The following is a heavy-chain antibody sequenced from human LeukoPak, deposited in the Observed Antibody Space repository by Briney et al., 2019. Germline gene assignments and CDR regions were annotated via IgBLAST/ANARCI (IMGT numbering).Heavy chain of an antibody. Sequence: SETLSLTCTVSGGSISSYYWSWIRQPPGKGLEWIGYIYYSGSTNYNPSLKSRVTISVDTSKNQFSLKLSSVTAADTAVYCCASGYSSGWYVYWGQGTLVTVSS. CDR3: ASGYSSGWYVY. D-gene: IGHD6-19*01. V-gene: IGHV4-59*01. J-gene: IGHJ4*02. CDR2: IYYSGST. CDR1: GGSISSYY.